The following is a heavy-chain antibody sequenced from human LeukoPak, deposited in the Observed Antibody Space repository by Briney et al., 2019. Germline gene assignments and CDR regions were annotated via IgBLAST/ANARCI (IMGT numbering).Heavy chain of an antibody. J-gene: IGHJ3*02. D-gene: IGHD3-10*01. CDR3: ARDHGGYHGSGSYYKDAFDI. CDR2: IYYSGST. V-gene: IGHV4-39*07. CDR1: GGSITSSYYY. Sequence: SETLSLTCTVSGGSITSSYYYWGWIRQPPGTGLEWIGSIYYSGSTYYNPSLKSRVTISVDTSKNQFSLKLSSVTAADTAVYYCARDHGGYHGSGSYYKDAFDIWGQGTMVTVSS.